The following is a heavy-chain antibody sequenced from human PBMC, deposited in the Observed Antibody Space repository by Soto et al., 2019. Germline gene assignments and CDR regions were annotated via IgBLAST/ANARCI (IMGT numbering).Heavy chain of an antibody. CDR1: GFTFGDYA. D-gene: IGHD4-4*01. J-gene: IGHJ4*02. CDR3: TRESISPVDYTGARFDY. Sequence: PGGSLRLSCTASGFTFGDYALSWFRQAPGKGLEWVGFIRSKAYGGATEYAASVKGRFTISRDDSKSFAYLQMNSLKTEDTAVYYCTRESISPVDYTGARFDYWGQGTLVTVSS. CDR2: IRSKAYGGAT. V-gene: IGHV3-49*03.